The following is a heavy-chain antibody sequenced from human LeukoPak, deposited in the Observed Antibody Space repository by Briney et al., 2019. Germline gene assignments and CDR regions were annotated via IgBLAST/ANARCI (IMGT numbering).Heavy chain of an antibody. CDR2: ISYDGSNK. J-gene: IGHJ4*02. D-gene: IGHD3-22*01. V-gene: IGHV3-30-3*01. Sequence: GRSLRLSCAASGFTFCSYAMHWVRQAPGKGLEWVAVISYDGSNKYYADSVKGRFTISRDNSKNTLYLQMNSLRAEDTAVYYCARDGARDYYDSSGHFDYWGQGTLVTVSS. CDR1: GFTFCSYA. CDR3: ARDGARDYYDSSGHFDY.